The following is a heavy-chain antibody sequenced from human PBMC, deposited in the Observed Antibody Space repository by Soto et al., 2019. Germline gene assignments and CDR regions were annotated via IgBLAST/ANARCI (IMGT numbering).Heavy chain of an antibody. CDR3: ARGITMIVVVIPGAFDI. J-gene: IGHJ3*02. CDR1: GYTFTSYY. Sequence: GASVKVSCKASGYTFTSYYMHWVRQAPGQGLEWMGIINPSGGSTSYAQKFQGRVTMTRDTSTSTVYMELSSLRSEDTAVYYCARGITMIVVVIPGAFDIWGQGKMVTGSS. D-gene: IGHD3-22*01. V-gene: IGHV1-46*01. CDR2: INPSGGST.